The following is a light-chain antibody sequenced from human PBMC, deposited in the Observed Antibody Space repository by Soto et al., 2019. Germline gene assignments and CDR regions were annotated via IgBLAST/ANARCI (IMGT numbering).Light chain of an antibody. J-gene: IGKJ5*01. CDR2: GAS. CDR3: QQYYNWPRT. V-gene: IGKV3-15*01. CDR1: QRVRKN. Sequence: IWMTQSPATLSVSPGERATLSCRASQRVRKNVAWYQKKTGQAPRLLLYGASARATGVPARLSGSGYGTELTITINSMQAEDCEVYYCQQYYNWPRTFGHGTRLEI.